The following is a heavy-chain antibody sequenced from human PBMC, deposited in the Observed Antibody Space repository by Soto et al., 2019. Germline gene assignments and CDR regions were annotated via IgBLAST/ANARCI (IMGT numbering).Heavy chain of an antibody. D-gene: IGHD3-22*01. CDR1: GGSISSSRYY. J-gene: IGHJ6*02. CDR2: IYYSGST. Sequence: SDTLSLTSTVYGGSISSSRYYWYWIRQPPGKGLEWIGSIYYSGSTYYNPSLKSRVTISVDTSKNQFSLKLSSVTAADTAVYYCARRLYYDSSGFEGGGMDVWGQGTTVT. V-gene: IGHV4-39*01. CDR3: ARRLYYDSSGFEGGGMDV.